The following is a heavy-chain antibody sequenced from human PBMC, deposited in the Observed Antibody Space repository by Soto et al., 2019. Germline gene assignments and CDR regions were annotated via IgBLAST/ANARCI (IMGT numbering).Heavy chain of an antibody. J-gene: IGHJ4*02. D-gene: IGHD1-1*01. Sequence: QGQLVESGGGLVKPGGSLRLTCEASGFTFSDYYMAWIRQAPGKGLEWVSYITGRGSVMYYADSVKGRCTISRDNARNSLFLHIMSLRAEDTAVYCCARADWQKRDWNDPFDYWGQGTLVTVSS. CDR1: GFTFSDYY. V-gene: IGHV3-11*01. CDR2: ITGRGSVM. CDR3: ARADWQKRDWNDPFDY.